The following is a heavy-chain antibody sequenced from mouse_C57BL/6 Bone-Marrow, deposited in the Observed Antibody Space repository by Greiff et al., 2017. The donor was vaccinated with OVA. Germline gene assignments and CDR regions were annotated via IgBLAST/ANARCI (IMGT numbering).Heavy chain of an antibody. CDR3: ARSVYEGYRYYAMDY. CDR2: INPNNGGT. V-gene: IGHV1-18*01. CDR1: GYTFTDYN. Sequence: EVQLQQSGPELVKPGASVKIPCKASGYTFTDYNMDWVKQSHGKSLEWIGDINPNNGGTIYNQKFKGKATLTVDKSSSTAYMELRSLTSEDTAVYYCARSVYEGYRYYAMDYWGQGTSVTVSS. D-gene: IGHD2-3*01. J-gene: IGHJ4*01.